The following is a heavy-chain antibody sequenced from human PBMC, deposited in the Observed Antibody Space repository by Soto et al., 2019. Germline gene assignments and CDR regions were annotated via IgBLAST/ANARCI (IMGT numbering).Heavy chain of an antibody. D-gene: IGHD4-17*01. Sequence: PGESLKISCAASGFTFSSYAMHWVRQAPGKGLEWVAVISYDGSNKYYADSVKGRFTISRDNSKNTLYLQMNSLRAEDTAVYYCARAPDDYGDYFDPWGQGTLVTGS. V-gene: IGHV3-30-3*01. J-gene: IGHJ5*02. CDR3: ARAPDDYGDYFDP. CDR2: ISYDGSNK. CDR1: GFTFSSYA.